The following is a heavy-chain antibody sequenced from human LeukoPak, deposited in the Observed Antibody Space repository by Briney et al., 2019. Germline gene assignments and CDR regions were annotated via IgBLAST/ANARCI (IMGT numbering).Heavy chain of an antibody. CDR1: GFTFSSYG. V-gene: IGHV3-33*06. CDR2: IWYDGSNK. Sequence: PGRSLRLSCAASGFTFSSYGMHWVRQAPGKGLEWVAVIWYDGSNKYYADSVKGRFTISRDNSKNTLDLQMNSLRAEDTAVYYCAKSPSRVGATTDFQHWGQGTLVTVSS. J-gene: IGHJ1*01. D-gene: IGHD1-26*01. CDR3: AKSPSRVGATTDFQH.